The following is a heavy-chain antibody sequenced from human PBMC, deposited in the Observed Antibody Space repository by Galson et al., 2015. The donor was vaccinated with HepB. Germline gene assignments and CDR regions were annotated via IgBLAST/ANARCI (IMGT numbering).Heavy chain of an antibody. V-gene: IGHV3-30*04. CDR2: ISYDGSDK. CDR1: GFSFSSFA. Sequence: LRLSCAASGFSFSSFAIHWVRQAPGKGLEWVSVISYDGSDKFYADSVEGRFSISRDNFGRTVYLQMTGLTTEDTAVYFCGRLAAAAHGETFDIWGQGTMVTVSS. J-gene: IGHJ3*02. CDR3: GRLAAAAHGETFDI. D-gene: IGHD6-25*01.